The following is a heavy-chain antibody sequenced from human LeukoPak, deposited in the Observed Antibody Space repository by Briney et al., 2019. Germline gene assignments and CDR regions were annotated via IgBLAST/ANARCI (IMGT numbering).Heavy chain of an antibody. D-gene: IGHD3-10*01. J-gene: IGHJ5*02. CDR3: ANSRGYGSGNL. CDR1: GFTFSDYA. V-gene: IGHV3-23*01. CDR2: ISGTADRT. Sequence: GGSLRLSCAASGFTFSDYAMSWVRQAPGKGLEWVSAISGTADRTYYVGSVKGRFTVSRDNSENMVYLQMSGLRTEDTAVYYCANSRGYGSGNLWGQGTLVTVS.